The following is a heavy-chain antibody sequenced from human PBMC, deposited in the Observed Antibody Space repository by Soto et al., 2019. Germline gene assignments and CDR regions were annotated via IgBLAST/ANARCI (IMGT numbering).Heavy chain of an antibody. CDR3: ATQLRQKGPCSGWYTYYYYYGMDV. Sequence: ASVKVSCKVSGYTLTELSMHWVRQAPGKGLEWMGGFDPEDGETIYAQKFQGRVTMTEDTSTDTAYMELSSLRSEDTAVYYCATQLRQKGPCSGWYTYYYYYGMDVWGQGTTVTVSS. CDR2: FDPEDGET. J-gene: IGHJ6*02. D-gene: IGHD6-19*01. CDR1: GYTLTELS. V-gene: IGHV1-24*01.